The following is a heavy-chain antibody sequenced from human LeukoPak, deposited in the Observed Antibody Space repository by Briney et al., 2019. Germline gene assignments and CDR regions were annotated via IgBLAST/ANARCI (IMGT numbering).Heavy chain of an antibody. Sequence: GGSLRLSCAASGFTFSSYWMSWVRQAPGKGLEWVANIKKDGSEKYYVDSVKGRFTISRDNSKNTLYLQMNSLRAEDTAVYYCAKDLYYYDSSGHPPLVEPWGQGTLVTVSS. J-gene: IGHJ5*02. D-gene: IGHD3-22*01. CDR1: GFTFSSYW. CDR3: AKDLYYYDSSGHPPLVEP. V-gene: IGHV3-7*03. CDR2: IKKDGSEK.